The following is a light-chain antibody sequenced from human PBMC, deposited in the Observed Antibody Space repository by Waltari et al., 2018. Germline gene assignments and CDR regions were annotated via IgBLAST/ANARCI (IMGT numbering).Light chain of an antibody. CDR3: QQYNSYPWT. Sequence: DTQLTQSPSTLSASVGDRVTITCRARQSVTTWLALYQQKPGKAPKLLIYEAVKLDSGVPSRFSGGGSGTHFTLTITSLQPDDVASYYCQQYNSYPWTFGPGTKVEI. J-gene: IGKJ1*01. CDR1: QSVTTW. V-gene: IGKV1-5*01. CDR2: EAV.